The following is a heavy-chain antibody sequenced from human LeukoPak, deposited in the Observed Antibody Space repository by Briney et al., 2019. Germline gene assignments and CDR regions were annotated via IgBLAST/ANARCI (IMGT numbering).Heavy chain of an antibody. V-gene: IGHV4-59*01. CDR2: IYYSGST. CDR3: ASRTVAGAFDI. D-gene: IGHD6-19*01. Sequence: RQPPGKGXXWIGYIYYSGSTNYNPSLKSRVTISVDTSKNQFSLKLSSVTAADTAVYYCASRTVAGAFDIWGQGTMVTVSS. J-gene: IGHJ3*02.